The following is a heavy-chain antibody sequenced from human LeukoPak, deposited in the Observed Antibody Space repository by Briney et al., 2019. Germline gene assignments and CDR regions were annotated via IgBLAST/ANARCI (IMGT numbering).Heavy chain of an antibody. Sequence: GGSLRLSCAASGFTFNSYGMHWVRQAPGKGLEWVAFIRYDGSNKYYADSVKGRFTISRDNSKNTLYLQMNSLRAEDTAVYYCAKAFPPRLSRFDYWGQGTLVTVSS. J-gene: IGHJ4*02. CDR2: IRYDGSNK. CDR3: AKAFPPRLSRFDY. V-gene: IGHV3-30*02. D-gene: IGHD2-21*01. CDR1: GFTFNSYG.